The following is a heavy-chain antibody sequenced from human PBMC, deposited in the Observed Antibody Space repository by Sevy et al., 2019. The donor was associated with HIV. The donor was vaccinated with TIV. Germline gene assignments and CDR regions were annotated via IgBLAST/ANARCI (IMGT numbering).Heavy chain of an antibody. J-gene: IGHJ4*02. CDR3: ARDSGYSIKSPPGGY. CDR1: GLTFSSHA. V-gene: IGHV3-30-3*01. D-gene: IGHD3-10*01. Sequence: GGSLRLSCAASGLTFSSHAMHWVRQAPGKGLEWVAVISYAAGNTKYYAESVKGRFTISRDNSKNTLYLQMNSLRAEDTAVYFCARDSGYSIKSPPGGYWGQGTLVTVSS. CDR2: ISYAAGNTK.